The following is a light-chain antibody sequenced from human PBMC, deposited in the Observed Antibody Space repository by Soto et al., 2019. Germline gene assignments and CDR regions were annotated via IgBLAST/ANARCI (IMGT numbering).Light chain of an antibody. CDR3: QQYNSWPVT. Sequence: EIVMTQSPATLSVSPGERVTLSCRASQSVSSTLAWYQQKPGQAPRLPIYGASTRATDIPARFTGSGSGTEFTLTIGSLQSEDFAVYYCQQYNSWPVTFGQGTKVEIK. CDR2: GAS. CDR1: QSVSST. V-gene: IGKV3-15*01. J-gene: IGKJ1*01.